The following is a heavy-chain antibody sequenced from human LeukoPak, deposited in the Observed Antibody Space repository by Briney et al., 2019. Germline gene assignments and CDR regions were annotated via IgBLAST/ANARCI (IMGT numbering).Heavy chain of an antibody. Sequence: PGGSLRLSCAASGFTFSSYEMNWVRQAPGKGLERVSYISTSGSTIYYEDSVKGRYTTSRDNANNSLYLQMNSLRAEDTAVYYCARISGSYYPMGTLFDYWGQGTLVTVSS. V-gene: IGHV3-48*03. CDR2: ISTSGSTI. CDR3: ARISGSYYPMGTLFDY. D-gene: IGHD3-10*01. J-gene: IGHJ4*02. CDR1: GFTFSSYE.